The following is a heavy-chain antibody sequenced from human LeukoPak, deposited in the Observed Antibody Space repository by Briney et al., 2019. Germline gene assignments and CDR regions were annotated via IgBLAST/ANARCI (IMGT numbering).Heavy chain of an antibody. D-gene: IGHD5-12*01. Sequence: GGSLRLSCAASGFTYSSHWMHWVRQAPGKGLVWVSRINTDGSNTTYADSVKGRFTISRDNAKSTLYLQMNRLRAEDTAVYYCARDKWIGTYLHYYYGMDVGGQGTTVTVSS. J-gene: IGHJ6*02. V-gene: IGHV3-74*01. CDR1: GFTYSSHW. CDR2: INTDGSNT. CDR3: ARDKWIGTYLHYYYGMDV.